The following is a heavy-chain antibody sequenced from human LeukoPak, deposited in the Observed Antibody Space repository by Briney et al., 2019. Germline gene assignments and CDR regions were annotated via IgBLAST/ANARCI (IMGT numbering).Heavy chain of an antibody. Sequence: SETLSLTCTVSGGSISSYYWSWIRQPAGKGLEWIGRIYTSGSTNYNPSLKGRVTMSVDTSKNQFSLKLSSVTAADTAVYYCARDLRWGSMVRGVISSYYYGMDVWGQGTTVTVSS. CDR2: IYTSGST. J-gene: IGHJ6*02. CDR3: ARDLRWGSMVRGVISSYYYGMDV. V-gene: IGHV4-4*07. CDR1: GGSISSYY. D-gene: IGHD3-10*01.